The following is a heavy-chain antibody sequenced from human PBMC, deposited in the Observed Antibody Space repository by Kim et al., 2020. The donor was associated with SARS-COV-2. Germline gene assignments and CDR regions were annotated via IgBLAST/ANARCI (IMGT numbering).Heavy chain of an antibody. Sequence: SETLSLTCAVSGGSISSSNWWSWVRQPPGKGLEWIGEIYHSGSTNYNLSLKSLVTISVDKSKNQFSLKLSAVTAAATAVYYCASLSRYCSRTSCYYFDYWGHGTLVTVSS. V-gene: IGHV4-4*02. J-gene: IGHJ4*01. D-gene: IGHD2-2*01. CDR2: IYHSGST. CDR1: GGSISSSNW. CDR3: ASLSRYCSRTSCYYFDY.